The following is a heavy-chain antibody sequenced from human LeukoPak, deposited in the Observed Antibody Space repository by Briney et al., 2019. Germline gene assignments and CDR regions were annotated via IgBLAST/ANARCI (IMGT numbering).Heavy chain of an antibody. CDR2: IIPIFGTA. J-gene: IGHJ5*02. Sequence: ASVKVSCKASGGTFSSYAISWVRQAPGQGLEWMGGIIPIFGTANYAQKFQGRVTITADKSTSTAYMELGSLRSEDTAVYYCAREVREKDCSSTSCYAGWVNWFDPWGQGTLVTVSS. V-gene: IGHV1-69*06. CDR1: GGTFSSYA. CDR3: AREVREKDCSSTSCYAGWVNWFDP. D-gene: IGHD2-2*01.